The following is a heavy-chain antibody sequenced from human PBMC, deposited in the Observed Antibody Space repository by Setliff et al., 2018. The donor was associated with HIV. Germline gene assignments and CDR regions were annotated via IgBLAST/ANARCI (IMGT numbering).Heavy chain of an antibody. CDR1: GFTFSSYS. CDR2: ISGSSSTI. CDR3: ARGPYYYGSGSQNWFDP. Sequence: LSLTCVASGFTFSSYSMNWVRQAPGKGLEWVSYISGSSSTIYYVDSVKGRFTISRDNAKNSLYLQMNHLRVEDTAMYYCARGPYYYGSGSQNWFDPWGQGTLVTVSS. D-gene: IGHD3-10*01. J-gene: IGHJ5*02. V-gene: IGHV3-48*04.